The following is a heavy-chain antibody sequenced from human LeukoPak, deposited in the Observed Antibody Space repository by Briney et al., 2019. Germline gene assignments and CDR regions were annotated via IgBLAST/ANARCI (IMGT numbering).Heavy chain of an antibody. CDR3: AKAPKLELGYCSGGSCYYFDY. CDR2: IKQDGSEK. D-gene: IGHD2-15*01. J-gene: IGHJ4*02. V-gene: IGHV3-7*03. Sequence: PGGSLRLSCAASGFTFSSYWMSWVRQAPGKGLEWVANIKQDGSEKYYVDSVKGRFTISRDNSKNTLYLQMNSLRAEDTAVYYCAKAPKLELGYCSGGSCYYFDYWGQGTLVTVSS. CDR1: GFTFSSYW.